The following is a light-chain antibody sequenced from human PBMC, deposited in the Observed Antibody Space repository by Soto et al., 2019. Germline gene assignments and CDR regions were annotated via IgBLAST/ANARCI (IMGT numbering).Light chain of an antibody. CDR3: QQYGSSPWT. CDR1: QSVSSSS. J-gene: IGKJ1*01. CDR2: DAS. V-gene: IGKV3-20*01. Sequence: DIVLTQSPGTLPLSPGERATLSCRASQSVSSSSVAWYQQKPGQAPRLLIYDASSRATGIPDRFSGRGSGTDFTLTISRLEPEDFAVYYCQQYGSSPWTFGQGTKVDIK.